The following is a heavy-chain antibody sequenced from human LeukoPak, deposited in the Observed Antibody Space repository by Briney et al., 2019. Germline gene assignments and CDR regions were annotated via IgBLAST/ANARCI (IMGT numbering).Heavy chain of an antibody. CDR2: IFSGGNT. V-gene: IGHV3-66*01. CDR3: SRGGRSRSSSGTTYYHYGLDV. J-gene: IGHJ6*02. Sequence: GGSLRPSCAASGFTVISNYMTWVRQAPGKGLEWVSVIFSGGNTDYADSVKGRFTVSRDNSKNTLYLHMNSLRAEDTAVYYCSRGGRSRSSSGTTYYHYGLDVWGQGTTVTVSS. D-gene: IGHD6-6*01. CDR1: GFTVISNY.